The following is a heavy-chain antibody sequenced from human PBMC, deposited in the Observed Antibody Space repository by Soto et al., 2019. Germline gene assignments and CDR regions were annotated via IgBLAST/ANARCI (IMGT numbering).Heavy chain of an antibody. J-gene: IGHJ4*02. V-gene: IGHV4-31*03. CDR1: GGSISSGGYY. CDR2: IYYSGST. Sequence: QVQLQESGPGLVKPSQTLSLTCTVSGGSISSGGYYWSWIRQHPGKGLEWIGYIYYSGSTYYNPSLKSRVTISVDTSKHQFSLKLSSVTAADTAVYYCARDDYGSGSYHYFDYWGQGTLVTVSS. CDR3: ARDDYGSGSYHYFDY. D-gene: IGHD3-10*01.